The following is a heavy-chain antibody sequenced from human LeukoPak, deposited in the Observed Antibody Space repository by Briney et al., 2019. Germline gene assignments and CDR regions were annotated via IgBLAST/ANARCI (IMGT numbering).Heavy chain of an antibody. CDR2: INHSGST. D-gene: IGHD2-15*01. Sequence: SETLSLTCAVYGGSFSGSYWSWIRQPPGKGLEWIGEINHSGSTNYNPSLKSRVTISVDTSKNQFSLKLSSVTAADTAVYYCARVRVGAATGFGYYYGMDVWGQGTTVTVSS. V-gene: IGHV4-34*01. J-gene: IGHJ6*02. CDR1: GGSFSGSY. CDR3: ARVRVGAATGFGYYYGMDV.